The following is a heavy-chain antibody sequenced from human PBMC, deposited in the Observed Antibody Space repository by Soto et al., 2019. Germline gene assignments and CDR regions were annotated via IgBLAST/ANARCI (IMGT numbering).Heavy chain of an antibody. CDR3: ASSYGSGYRAFDY. V-gene: IGHV1-69*02. CDR2: INPILSMS. J-gene: IGHJ4*02. Sequence: QVQLVESGAEVKKPGSSVRGSWKASGDTFAFYSINWVRPAPGLGLGWMGRINPILSMSNYAQRFQGRVTMTADKSTSTAYMELSSLRSEDTAMYYCASSYGSGYRAFDYWGQGALVTVSS. CDR1: GDTFAFYS. D-gene: IGHD3-10*01.